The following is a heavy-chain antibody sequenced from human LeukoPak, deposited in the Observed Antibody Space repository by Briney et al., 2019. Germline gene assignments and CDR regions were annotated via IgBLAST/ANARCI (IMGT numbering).Heavy chain of an antibody. V-gene: IGHV3-30*03. J-gene: IGHJ4*02. CDR3: ARAEVTMVRGVIITPLDY. CDR1: GFTFSSYG. CDR2: ISYDGSNK. Sequence: PGRSLRLSCAASGFTFSSYGMHWVRQAPGKGLEWVAVISYDGSNKYYADSVKGRFTISRDNSKNTLYLQMNSLRAEDTAVYYCARAEVTMVRGVIITPLDYWGQGTLVTVSS. D-gene: IGHD3-10*01.